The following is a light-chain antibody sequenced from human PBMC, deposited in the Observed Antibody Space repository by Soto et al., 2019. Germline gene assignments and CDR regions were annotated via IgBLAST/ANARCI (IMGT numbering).Light chain of an antibody. CDR1: QSISSH. CDR2: AAS. CDR3: QQSYSTPG. V-gene: IGKV1-39*01. J-gene: IGKJ2*01. Sequence: DIQMTQSPSSLSASVGDRVTITCRASQSISSHLNWYQQKPGKAPKLLIYAASSLRSGVPSRFSGSGSGTDFTLTISSLQPEDCATYFCQQSYSTPGFGQGTKVEIK.